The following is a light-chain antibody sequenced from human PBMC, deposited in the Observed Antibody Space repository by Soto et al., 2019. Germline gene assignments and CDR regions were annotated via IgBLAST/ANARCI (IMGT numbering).Light chain of an antibody. CDR3: QQYAASPRT. CDR1: QSVSNAY. V-gene: IGKV3-20*01. J-gene: IGKJ1*01. Sequence: EIVLTQSPGTLSLSPRERATLSCRASQSVSNAYLAWYQHKVGQSPRLLIYGASNRAPGIPDRFSGSGSGTDFTLTISRLEPEDFAVYYCQQYAASPRTFGPGTKVEVK. CDR2: GAS.